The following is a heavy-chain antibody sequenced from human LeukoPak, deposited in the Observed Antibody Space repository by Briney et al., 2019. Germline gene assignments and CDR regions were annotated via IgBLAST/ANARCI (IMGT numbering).Heavy chain of an antibody. Sequence: RASVKVSCKASGYTFTSYGISWVRQAPGQGLEWLGWINPDSGGANYAQKFQGRVTVTRDTSISTAYMELSRLRSDDTAVYYCAREAIRGAVAPYYYYSMDVWGQGTTVTVSS. CDR1: GYTFTSYG. V-gene: IGHV1-2*02. D-gene: IGHD6-19*01. CDR3: AREAIRGAVAPYYYYSMDV. CDR2: INPDSGGA. J-gene: IGHJ6*02.